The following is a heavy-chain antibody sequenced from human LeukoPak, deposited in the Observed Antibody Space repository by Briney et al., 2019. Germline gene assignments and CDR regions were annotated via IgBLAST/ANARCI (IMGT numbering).Heavy chain of an antibody. Sequence: GGSLRLSCAASGFTVSSSYMSWVRQAPGKGLEWVSVIYSAGSTYYADSVKGRFTISRDNAKNSLYLQMNSLRAEDTAVYYCARVQDVALSRTGGPDYWGQGTLVTVSS. CDR1: GFTVSSSY. CDR2: IYSAGST. D-gene: IGHD3-16*01. J-gene: IGHJ4*02. V-gene: IGHV3-53*01. CDR3: ARVQDVALSRTGGPDY.